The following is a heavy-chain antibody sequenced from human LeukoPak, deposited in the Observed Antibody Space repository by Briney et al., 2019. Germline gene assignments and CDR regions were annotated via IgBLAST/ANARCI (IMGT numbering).Heavy chain of an antibody. CDR2: INPSGGST. D-gene: IGHD3-22*01. V-gene: IGHV1-46*01. Sequence: ASVKVSCKASGYSFTSYYMHWVRQAPGQGLEWMGIINPSGGSTSYAQKFQGRVTMTRDTSTSTVYMELSSLRSEDTAVYYCAKWTYSSGLMDYWGQGTLVTVSS. CDR3: AKWTYSSGLMDY. J-gene: IGHJ4*02. CDR1: GYSFTSYY.